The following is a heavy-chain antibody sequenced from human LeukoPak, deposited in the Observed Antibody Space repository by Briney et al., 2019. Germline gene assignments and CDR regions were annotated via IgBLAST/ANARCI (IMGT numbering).Heavy chain of an antibody. V-gene: IGHV3-7*03. CDR1: GFTFSSYW. CDR2: IKQDGSEK. CDR3: ARSSSWYLMGGYFDY. D-gene: IGHD6-13*01. J-gene: IGHJ4*02. Sequence: GGSLRLSCAASGFTFSSYWMSWVRQAPGKGLEWVANIKQDGSEKYYVDSVKGRFTISRDNAKNSLYLQMNSLRAEDTALYYCARSSSWYLMGGYFDYWGQGTLVTVSS.